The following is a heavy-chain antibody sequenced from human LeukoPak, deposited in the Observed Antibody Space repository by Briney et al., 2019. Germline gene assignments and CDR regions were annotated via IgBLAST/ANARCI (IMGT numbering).Heavy chain of an antibody. V-gene: IGHV1-46*01. CDR1: GYTFTSYY. CDR2: INPSGGST. J-gene: IGHJ4*02. Sequence: ASVKVSCKASGYTFTSYYMHWVRQAPGQGLEWMGIINPSGGSTSYAQKFQGRVTMTRDTSTSTVYMELSSLRSDDTAVYYCARQNYGDRGFDYWGQGTLVTVSS. D-gene: IGHD4-17*01. CDR3: ARQNYGDRGFDY.